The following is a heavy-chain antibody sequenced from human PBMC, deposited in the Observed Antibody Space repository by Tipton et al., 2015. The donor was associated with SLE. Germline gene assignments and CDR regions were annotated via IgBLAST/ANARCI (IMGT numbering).Heavy chain of an antibody. J-gene: IGHJ5*02. CDR1: GGSISSSWYY. CDR3: ARQGLPNWFDP. V-gene: IGHV4-39*01. Sequence: TLSLTCTVSGGSISSSWYYWGWIRQPPGKGLEWVGSIYYSGRTYYNPSLESRVTISVDTSNNQFSLKLSSVTAADTAVYYCARQGLPNWFDPWGQGTLVTVSS. CDR2: IYYSGRT.